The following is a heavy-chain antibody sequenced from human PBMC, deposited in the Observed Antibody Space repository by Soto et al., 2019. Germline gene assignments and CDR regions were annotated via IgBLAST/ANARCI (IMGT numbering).Heavy chain of an antibody. D-gene: IGHD5-18*01. CDR3: ARDWSKFSYNYPCYYAMDA. J-gene: IGHJ6*04. Sequence: EVQLVETGGGLIQPGGSLRLSCTVSGFSVTNSYINWVRQAPGKGLEWVSILYASGTTYYADSVRGRFTVSRGDSKNTLFLHMNSVRADDTAVYYCARDWSKFSYNYPCYYAMDAGGKGTTVTVSS. CDR2: LYASGTT. CDR1: GFSVTNSY. V-gene: IGHV3-53*02.